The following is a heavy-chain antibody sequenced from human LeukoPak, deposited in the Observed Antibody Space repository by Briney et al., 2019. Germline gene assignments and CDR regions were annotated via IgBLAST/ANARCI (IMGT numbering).Heavy chain of an antibody. Sequence: PGESLKISCKGSGYSFSDYWIGWVRQLPGKGLEWMGISYPGDSDTRYSPSFQGQVTMSADESISTAYLQWSSLTASDTATYYCARQADYNILTGYHKGHLDYWGQGTLVTVSS. CDR3: ARQADYNILTGYHKGHLDY. J-gene: IGHJ4*02. V-gene: IGHV5-51*01. CDR2: SYPGDSDT. D-gene: IGHD3-9*01. CDR1: GYSFSDYW.